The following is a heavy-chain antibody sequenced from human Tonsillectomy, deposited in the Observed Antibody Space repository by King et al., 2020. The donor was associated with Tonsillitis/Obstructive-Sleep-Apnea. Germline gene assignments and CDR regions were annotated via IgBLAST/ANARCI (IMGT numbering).Heavy chain of an antibody. CDR3: ARLIIDYSSSSDGFDT. Sequence: VQLQQWGAGLLKPSETLSLTCAVSGGSFGGYFWSWIRQPPGKGLEWIGEIDHSGSANYNPSLRSRVIISLDTSKSQFSLRLSSVAAADTAVYYCARLIIDYSSSSDGFDTGGRGTLVTVSS. V-gene: IGHV4-34*01. D-gene: IGHD6-6*01. CDR2: IDHSGSA. J-gene: IGHJ3*02. CDR1: GGSFGGYF.